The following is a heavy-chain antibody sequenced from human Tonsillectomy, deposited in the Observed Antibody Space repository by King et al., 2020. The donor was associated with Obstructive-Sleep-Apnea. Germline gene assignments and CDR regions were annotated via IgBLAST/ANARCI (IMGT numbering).Heavy chain of an antibody. D-gene: IGHD6-19*01. Sequence: QLVQSGGGVVQPGRSLRLSCAASGFTFSSYAMHWVRQAPGKGLEWVAVISYDGINKYYADSVKGRFTISRDNSKKTLYLQMNSLRAEDTAVYYCARDRLAVAATPYFDYWGQGTLVTVSS. CDR1: GFTFSSYA. J-gene: IGHJ4*02. V-gene: IGHV3-30*04. CDR3: ARDRLAVAATPYFDY. CDR2: ISYDGINK.